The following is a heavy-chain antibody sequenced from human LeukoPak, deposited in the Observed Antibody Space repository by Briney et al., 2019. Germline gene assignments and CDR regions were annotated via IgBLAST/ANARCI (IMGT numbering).Heavy chain of an antibody. J-gene: IGHJ4*02. V-gene: IGHV3-13*04. CDR3: ARDPGQQLVPNHFDY. Sequence: GGSLRLSCAASGFTFSTYDMHWVRQTTGKGLEWVSVIGAAGDTYYPGSVKGRFTISRVNAKNSLYLQMNSLRAGDTAVYYCARDPGQQLVPNHFDYWGQGTLVTVPS. CDR1: GFTFSTYD. D-gene: IGHD6-13*01. CDR2: IGAAGDT.